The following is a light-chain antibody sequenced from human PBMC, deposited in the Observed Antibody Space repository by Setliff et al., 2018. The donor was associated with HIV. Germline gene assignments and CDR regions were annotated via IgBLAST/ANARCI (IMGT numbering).Light chain of an antibody. V-gene: IGLV2-23*01. J-gene: IGLJ1*01. CDR2: QAS. CDR1: SGDVGRYNL. Sequence: QSALTQPASVSGSPGQSITISCPGTSGDVGRYNLVSWYQQQPGKPPKLMIYQASKRPSGVSNRFSGSKSGNTASLTISGLQAEDEADYYCFSNTGSNTYVFGTGTKVTVL. CDR3: FSNTGSNTYV.